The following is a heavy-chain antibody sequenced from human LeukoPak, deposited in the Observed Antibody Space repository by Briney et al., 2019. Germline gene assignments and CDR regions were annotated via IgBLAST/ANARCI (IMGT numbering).Heavy chain of an antibody. Sequence: GGSLRLSCAASGFTFSSYAMHWVRQAPGKGLEYVSAISSNGGSTYYANSVKGRFTISRDNSKNTLYLQMGSLRAEDMAVYYCARDARSSSWYRFYYYGMDVWGQGTTVTVSS. CDR2: ISSNGGST. CDR1: GFTFSSYA. V-gene: IGHV3-64*01. J-gene: IGHJ6*02. D-gene: IGHD6-13*01. CDR3: ARDARSSSWYRFYYYGMDV.